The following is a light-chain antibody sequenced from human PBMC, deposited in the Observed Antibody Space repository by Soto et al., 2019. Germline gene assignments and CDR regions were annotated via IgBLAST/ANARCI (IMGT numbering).Light chain of an antibody. V-gene: IGKV1-17*01. CDR1: QGIRND. Sequence: IQMAQSPPSLSASVGDRVTITFRASQGIRNDLGWYQQTQGKAPKLLICDASTLYSGVPSRFRGSGSGTDFTLTISRLQPDDFETYYCQHYNSYSEAFGQGTKVDIK. CDR3: QHYNSYSEA. CDR2: DAS. J-gene: IGKJ1*01.